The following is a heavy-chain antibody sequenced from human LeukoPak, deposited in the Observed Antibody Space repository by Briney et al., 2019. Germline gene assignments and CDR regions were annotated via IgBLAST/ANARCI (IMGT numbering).Heavy chain of an antibody. D-gene: IGHD3-10*01. Sequence: SETLSLTXAVSRGSIGSYYWSWIRQSPGKGLEWLGYIYYDGSTNYNPSLKSRATISLDTSKNQFSLRQSSVTAADTAVYYCASLGGSGSWNFGYWGQGALVTVSS. CDR1: RGSIGSYY. CDR2: IYYDGST. CDR3: ASLGGSGSWNFGY. J-gene: IGHJ4*02. V-gene: IGHV4-59*01.